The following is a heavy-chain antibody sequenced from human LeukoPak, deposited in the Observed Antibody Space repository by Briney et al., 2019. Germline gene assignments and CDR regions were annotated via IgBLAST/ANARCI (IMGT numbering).Heavy chain of an antibody. D-gene: IGHD4-17*01. CDR1: GFTFTSYS. V-gene: IGHV3-48*04. CDR2: ISTSSSTI. J-gene: IGHJ6*02. CDR3: ARDYGTRGSNYGMDV. Sequence: GGSLRLSCAAAGFTFTSYSRNWVRQAPGKGLEWLSYISTSSSTIYYTDSVKGRFTISRDDAKSSLFLQMNNLRAEDTAVYYCARDYGTRGSNYGMDVWGQGTTVTVSS.